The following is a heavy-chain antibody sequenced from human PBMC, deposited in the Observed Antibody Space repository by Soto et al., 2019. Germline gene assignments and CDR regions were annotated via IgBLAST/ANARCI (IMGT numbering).Heavy chain of an antibody. J-gene: IGHJ4*02. CDR2: ISYDGSNK. V-gene: IGHV3-30-3*01. CDR3: ARETHSSGWYEDY. Sequence: GGSLRLSCAASGFTFSSYAMHWVRQAPGKGLEWVAVISYDGSNKYYADSVKGRFTISRDNSKNTLYLQMNSLRAEDTAVYYFARETHSSGWYEDYWGQGTLVTVSS. D-gene: IGHD6-19*01. CDR1: GFTFSSYA.